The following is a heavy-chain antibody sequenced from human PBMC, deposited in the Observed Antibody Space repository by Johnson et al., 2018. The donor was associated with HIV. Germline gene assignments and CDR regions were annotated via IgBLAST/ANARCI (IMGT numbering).Heavy chain of an antibody. CDR2: INWNGGST. D-gene: IGHD4-23*01. Sequence: VQLVESGGGVVRPGRSLRLSCAACEFTFSRFAMHWVRQAPGKGLEWVSGINWNGGSTGYADSVKGRFTISRDNAKNSLDLQMNSLRGEDTALYYCARATAYGGRVDGFDIWGQGTMVTVSS. J-gene: IGHJ3*02. V-gene: IGHV3-20*04. CDR3: ARATAYGGRVDGFDI. CDR1: EFTFSRFA.